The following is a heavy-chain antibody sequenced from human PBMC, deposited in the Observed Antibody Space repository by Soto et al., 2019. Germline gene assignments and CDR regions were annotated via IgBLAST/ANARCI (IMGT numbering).Heavy chain of an antibody. Sequence: GGSLRLSCAASGFTFSSYGMHWVRQAPGKGLEWVAVIWYDGSNKYYADSVKGRFTISRDNSKNTLYLQMNSLRAEDTAVYYCARALWFGDPPGVYYYYYGMDVWGQGTTVTVSS. V-gene: IGHV3-33*01. J-gene: IGHJ6*02. CDR2: IWYDGSNK. CDR3: ARALWFGDPPGVYYYYYGMDV. CDR1: GFTFSSYG. D-gene: IGHD3-10*01.